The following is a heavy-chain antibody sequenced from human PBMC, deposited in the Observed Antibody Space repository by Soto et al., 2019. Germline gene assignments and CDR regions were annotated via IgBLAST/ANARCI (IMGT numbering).Heavy chain of an antibody. J-gene: IGHJ3*02. Sequence: ASETLSLTCTVSGGSISSGGYYWSWIRQHPGKGLEWIGYIYYSGSTYYNPSLKSRVTISVDTSKSQFSLKLSSVTAADTAVYYWARGGYHAGRGYNVFNIGGQG. V-gene: IGHV4-31*03. CDR1: GGSISSGGYY. D-gene: IGHD6-13*01. CDR2: IYYSGST. CDR3: ARGGYHAGRGYNVFNI.